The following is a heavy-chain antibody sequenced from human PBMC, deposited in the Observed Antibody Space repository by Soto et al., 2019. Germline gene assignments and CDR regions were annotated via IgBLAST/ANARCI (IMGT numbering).Heavy chain of an antibody. CDR3: ARAPMVRGAPFDYDY. CDR1: GESFSGHY. V-gene: IGHV4-34*01. CDR2: IDHGGST. D-gene: IGHD3-10*01. Sequence: SETLSLTCAVSGESFSGHYWTWIRQSPEKGLEWIGEIDHGGSTNYNPYLKSRVSMSGDTTKKQVSLRLTSVTAADSALYYCARAPMVRGAPFDYDYWGQGTQVTVSS. J-gene: IGHJ4*02.